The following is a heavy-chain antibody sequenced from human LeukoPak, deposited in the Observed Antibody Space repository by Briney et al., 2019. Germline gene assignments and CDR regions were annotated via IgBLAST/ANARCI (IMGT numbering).Heavy chain of an antibody. Sequence: GASVKVSCKASGYTFTGYYMHWVRQAPGQGLEWMGWINPNSGGTNYAQKFQGGVTMTRDTSISTAYMELSRLRSDDTAVYYCARGVVGATTGENWFDPWGQGTLVTVSS. J-gene: IGHJ5*02. CDR1: GYTFTGYY. CDR2: INPNSGGT. D-gene: IGHD1-26*01. CDR3: ARGVVGATTGENWFDP. V-gene: IGHV1-2*02.